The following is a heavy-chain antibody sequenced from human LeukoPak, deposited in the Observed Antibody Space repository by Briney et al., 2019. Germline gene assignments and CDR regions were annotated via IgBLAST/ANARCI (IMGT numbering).Heavy chain of an antibody. CDR2: SGTGGST. D-gene: IGHD5-12*01. J-gene: IGHJ4*01. V-gene: IGHV3-23*01. CDR3: AKVGGGYGRIDY. CDR1: GFTFGSYA. Sequence: PGGSLRLSCAASGFTFGSYAMTWVRQAPGKGLEWVSTSGTGGSTYYADSVKGRFTISRDNSKNTLYLQMNSLRTEDTAVYYCAKVGGGYGRIDYWGHGTLVTVSS.